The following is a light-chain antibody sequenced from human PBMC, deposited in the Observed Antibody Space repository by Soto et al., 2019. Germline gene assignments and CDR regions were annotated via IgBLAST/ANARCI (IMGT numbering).Light chain of an antibody. CDR1: SSNIGRDY. CDR2: RNN. Sequence: QSVLTQPPSASGTPGQRVIISCSGSSSNIGRDYVYWYQQLPETAPKLLIYRNNQRPSGVPDRFSGSKSGTSASLAISGLRSEDEADYYCAAWDDSLSAVLFGGGTKLTVL. CDR3: AAWDDSLSAVL. V-gene: IGLV1-47*01. J-gene: IGLJ2*01.